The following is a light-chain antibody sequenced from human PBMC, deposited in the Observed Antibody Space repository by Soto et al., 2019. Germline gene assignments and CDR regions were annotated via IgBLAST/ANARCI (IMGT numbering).Light chain of an antibody. V-gene: IGLV1-40*01. CDR3: QSYDSSLSGAV. Sequence: QSVLTQPPSVSGAPGQRVTISCTGSSSNIGAGYDVHWYQQLPGTAPKLLIYGNSNRPSGVPDRFSGSKSGTSASLAITGLHAEDEADYNCQSYDSSLSGAVFGGGTQLTVL. CDR2: GNS. J-gene: IGLJ7*01. CDR1: SSNIGAGYD.